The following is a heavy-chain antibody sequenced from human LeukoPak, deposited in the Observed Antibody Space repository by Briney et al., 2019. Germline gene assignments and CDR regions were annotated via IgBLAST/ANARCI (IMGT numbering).Heavy chain of an antibody. CDR3: ARHMTVYGSGSQNFDY. V-gene: IGHV4-34*01. CDR1: GGSFSGYY. D-gene: IGHD3-10*01. CDR2: INHSGST. J-gene: IGHJ4*02. Sequence: SETLSLTCAVYGGSFSGYYWSWIRQPPGKGLEWIGEINHSGSTNYNPSLKSRVTISVDTSKNQFSLKLSSVTAADTAVYYCARHMTVYGSGSQNFDYWGQGTLVTVSS.